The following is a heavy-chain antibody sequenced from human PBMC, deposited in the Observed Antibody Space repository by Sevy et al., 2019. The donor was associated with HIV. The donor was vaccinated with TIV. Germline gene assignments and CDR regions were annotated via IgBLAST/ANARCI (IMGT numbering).Heavy chain of an antibody. D-gene: IGHD6-19*01. V-gene: IGHV4-59*01. Sequence: SETLSLTCTVSGGSISSYYWSWIRHPPGKGLEWIGYIYYSGSTNYNPSLKSRVTISVDTSKNQFSLKLSSVTAADTAVYYCARVARIAVAVNAFDIWGQGTMVTVSS. CDR1: GGSISSYY. J-gene: IGHJ3*02. CDR2: IYYSGST. CDR3: ARVARIAVAVNAFDI.